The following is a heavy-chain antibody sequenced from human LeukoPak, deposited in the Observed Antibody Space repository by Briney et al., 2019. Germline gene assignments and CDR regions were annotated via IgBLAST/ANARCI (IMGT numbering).Heavy chain of an antibody. Sequence: GGSLRLSCAASGFTLSTFWMSWVRQAPGKGPEWVANIKQDGSEKYYVESVKGRFTISRDNAKNSLYLQMNSLRAEDTAVYYCARGVWSSSTPTDYWGQGTLVTVSS. D-gene: IGHD6-6*01. CDR2: IKQDGSEK. CDR1: GFTLSTFW. V-gene: IGHV3-7*02. CDR3: ARGVWSSSTPTDY. J-gene: IGHJ4*02.